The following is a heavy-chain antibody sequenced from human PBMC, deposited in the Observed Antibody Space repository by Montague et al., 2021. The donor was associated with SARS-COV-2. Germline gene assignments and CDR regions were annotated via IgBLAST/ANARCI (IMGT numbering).Heavy chain of an antibody. CDR2: IYSGGSST. J-gene: IGHJ4*02. V-gene: IGHV3-23*03. Sequence: SLRLSCAASGFTFSSYAMSWVRQAPGKGLEWVSVIYSGGSSTYYADSVKGRFTISRDNSKNTLYLQTNSLRAEDTAVYYCAKDPHYDFWSGYYYDYWGQGTLVTVFS. CDR3: AKDPHYDFWSGYYYDY. CDR1: GFTFSSYA. D-gene: IGHD3-3*01.